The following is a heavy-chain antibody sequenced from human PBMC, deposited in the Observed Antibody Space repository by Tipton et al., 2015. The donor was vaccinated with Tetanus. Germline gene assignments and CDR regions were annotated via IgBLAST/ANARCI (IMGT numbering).Heavy chain of an antibody. CDR3: ARVPTNPLAVDRPTDY. V-gene: IGHV1-18*01. J-gene: IGHJ4*02. CDR1: GYIFTSYG. Sequence: QSGPEVKKPGASMKVSCKAFGYIFTSYGISWVRQAPGQGLEWMGWISGNNGDTKYAQNLQGRVTMTTDTSTSTAYMELRSLRSDDTAVYYCARVPTNPLAVDRPTDYWGQGTLVTVSS. CDR2: ISGNNGDT. D-gene: IGHD6-19*01.